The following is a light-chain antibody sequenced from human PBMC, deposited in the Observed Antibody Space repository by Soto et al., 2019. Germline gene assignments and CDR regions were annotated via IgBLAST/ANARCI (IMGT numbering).Light chain of an antibody. CDR2: KSS. CDR3: QQYNSYALT. CDR1: QSISSW. J-gene: IGKJ4*01. Sequence: DIQMTQSPSTLSASVGDRVTITCRASQSISSWLAWYQQKPGKAPKLLIYKSSSLESGVPSRFSGSGSGTEFTLTISSLQPDDFATYYCQQYNSYALTFGGGTKVEIK. V-gene: IGKV1-5*03.